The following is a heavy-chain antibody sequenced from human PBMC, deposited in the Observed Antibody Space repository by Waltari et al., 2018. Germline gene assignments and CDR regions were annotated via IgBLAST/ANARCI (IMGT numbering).Heavy chain of an antibody. V-gene: IGHV4-59*01. CDR3: ARGGDCSGGSCLGSYFDY. J-gene: IGHJ4*02. CDR2: IYYSGST. Sequence: QVQLQESGPGLVKPSETLSLTCTVSGGSISSYYWSWTRQPPGKGLEWIGYIYYSGSTNYNPSLKSRVTISVDTSKNQFSLKLSSVTAADTAVYYCARGGDCSGGSCLGSYFDYWGQGTLVTVSS. D-gene: IGHD2-15*01. CDR1: GGSISSYY.